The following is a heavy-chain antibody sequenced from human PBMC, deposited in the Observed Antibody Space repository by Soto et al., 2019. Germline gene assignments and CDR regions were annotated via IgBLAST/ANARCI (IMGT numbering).Heavy chain of an antibody. CDR1: GFTFDDYA. J-gene: IGHJ3*02. CDR3: AKDIAGPLYCTNGVCYAFDI. CDR2: ISWNSGSI. Sequence: GGSLRLSCAASGFTFDDYAMHWVRQAPGKGLEWVSGISWNSGSIGYADSVKGRFTISRDNAKNSLYLQMNSLRAEDTALYYCAKDIAGPLYCTNGVCYAFDIWGQGTMVTVSS. D-gene: IGHD2-8*01. V-gene: IGHV3-9*01.